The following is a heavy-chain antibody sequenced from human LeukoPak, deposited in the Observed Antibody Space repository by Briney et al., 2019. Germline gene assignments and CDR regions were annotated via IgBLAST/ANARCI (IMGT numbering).Heavy chain of an antibody. CDR1: GFTFSSYG. J-gene: IGHJ4*02. CDR2: GSYDGSNK. CDR3: AKEFEVVAANPFFDY. Sequence: GGSLRLSCAASGFTFSSYGMHWVRQAPGKGLEWVAVGSYDGSNKYYADSVKGRFTISRDNSKNTLYLQMNSLRAEDTAVYYCAKEFEVVAANPFFDYWGQGTLVTVSS. D-gene: IGHD2-15*01. V-gene: IGHV3-30*18.